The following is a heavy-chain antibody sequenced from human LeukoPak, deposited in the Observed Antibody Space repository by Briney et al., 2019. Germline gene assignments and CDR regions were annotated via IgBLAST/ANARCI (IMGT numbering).Heavy chain of an antibody. CDR1: GYSLSSGYY. D-gene: IGHD4-17*01. Sequence: PSETLSLTCAVSGYSLSSGYYWGWIRQPPGKGLEWIGSIYHSGSTYYNPSLKSRVTISVDTSKNQFSLKLSSVTAADTAVYYCARMTTVTTSWFDPWGQGTLVTVSS. CDR2: IYHSGST. CDR3: ARMTTVTTSWFDP. V-gene: IGHV4-38-2*01. J-gene: IGHJ5*02.